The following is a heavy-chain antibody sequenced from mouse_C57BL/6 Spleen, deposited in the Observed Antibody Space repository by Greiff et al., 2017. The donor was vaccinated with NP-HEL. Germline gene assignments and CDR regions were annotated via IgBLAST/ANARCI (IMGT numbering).Heavy chain of an antibody. J-gene: IGHJ2*01. Sequence: EVKLVESGPGLVKPSQSLSLTCSVTGYSITSGYYWNWIRQFPGNKLEWMGYISYDGSNNYNPSLKNRISITRDTSKNQFFLKLNSVTTEDTATYYCATDSSGPYYFDYWGQGTTLTVSS. V-gene: IGHV3-6*01. CDR2: ISYDGSN. D-gene: IGHD3-2*02. CDR1: GYSITSGYY. CDR3: ATDSSGPYYFDY.